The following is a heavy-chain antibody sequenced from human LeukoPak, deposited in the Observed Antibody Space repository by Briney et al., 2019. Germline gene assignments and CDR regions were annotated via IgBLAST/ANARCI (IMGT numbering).Heavy chain of an antibody. CDR1: GFTFSSYG. J-gene: IGHJ4*02. D-gene: IGHD4-17*01. Sequence: GGSLRLSCAASGFTFSSYGMHWVRQAPGKGLEWVAVISYDGSNKYYADSVKGRFTISRHNSKNTLYLQMNSLRAEDTAVYYCARDSSYGDYHFDYWGQGTLVTVSS. V-gene: IGHV3-30*03. CDR2: ISYDGSNK. CDR3: ARDSSYGDYHFDY.